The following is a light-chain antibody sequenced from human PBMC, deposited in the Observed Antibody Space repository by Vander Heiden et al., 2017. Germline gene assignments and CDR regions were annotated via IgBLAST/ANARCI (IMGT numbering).Light chain of an antibody. CDR3: QQYNSYPWT. V-gene: IGKV1-5*01. J-gene: IGKJ1*01. CDR2: DAS. Sequence: IQMTQSPSTLSASAADRVTITCRASQSISSWLAWYQQKPGKAPELLVYDASSLESGVPSRFSGSGSGTEFTLTISSLQPDDFATYYCQQYNSYPWTFGQGTKVEIK. CDR1: QSISSW.